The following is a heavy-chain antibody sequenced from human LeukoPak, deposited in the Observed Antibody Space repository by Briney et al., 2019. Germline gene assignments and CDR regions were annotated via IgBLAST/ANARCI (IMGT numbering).Heavy chain of an antibody. CDR2: FDPEDGET. V-gene: IGHV1-24*01. Sequence: GASVKVSCKVSGYTLTELSMHWVRQAPGKGLEWMGGFDPEDGETIYAQKFQGRVTMTEDTSTDTAYMELSSLRSEDTAVYYCATPGHIRNYYGSSGYPFDYWGQGTLVTVSS. D-gene: IGHD3-22*01. J-gene: IGHJ4*02. CDR3: ATPGHIRNYYGSSGYPFDY. CDR1: GYTLTELS.